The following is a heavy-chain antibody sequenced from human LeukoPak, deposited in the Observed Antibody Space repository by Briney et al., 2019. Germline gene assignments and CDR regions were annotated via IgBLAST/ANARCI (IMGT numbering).Heavy chain of an antibody. D-gene: IGHD3-22*01. CDR1: GGSISSGSYY. CDR2: IYTSGST. V-gene: IGHV4-61*02. Sequence: SQTLSLTCTVSGGSISSGSYYWSWIRQPAGKGLEWIGRIYTSGSTNYNPSLKSRVTISVDTSKNQFSLKLSSVTAADTALYYCARDSDSSGYLRIYYYYYMDVWGKGTTVTVSS. J-gene: IGHJ6*03. CDR3: ARDSDSSGYLRIYYYYYMDV.